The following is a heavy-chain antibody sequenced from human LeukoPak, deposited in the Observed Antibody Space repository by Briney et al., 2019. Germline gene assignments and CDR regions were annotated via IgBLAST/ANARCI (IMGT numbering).Heavy chain of an antibody. V-gene: IGHV3-30*04. CDR3: ARNFGPYSSTWYSEDY. Sequence: PGRSLRLSCAASGFTFSSYAMHWVRQAPGKGLEWVAVISYDGGNKYYAGSVKGRFTISRDNSKSTLYLQMNSLRVEDTAVYYCARNFGPYSSTWYSEDYWGQRTLVTVSS. CDR2: ISYDGGNK. J-gene: IGHJ4*02. D-gene: IGHD6-13*01. CDR1: GFTFSSYA.